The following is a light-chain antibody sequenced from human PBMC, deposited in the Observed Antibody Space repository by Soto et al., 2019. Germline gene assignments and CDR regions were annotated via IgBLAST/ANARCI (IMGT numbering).Light chain of an antibody. CDR1: SSDVGGYNY. J-gene: IGLJ1*01. V-gene: IGLV2-14*01. CDR2: EVS. CDR3: SSYTSSSIDYV. Sequence: QSALTQPASVSGSPGQSITISCTGTSSDVGGYNYVSWYQQHPGKAPKLMIYEVSNRPSGVSNRFSGSKSGNTASLTISGLQAEDEADYDCSSYTSSSIDYVFGTVTKLTVL.